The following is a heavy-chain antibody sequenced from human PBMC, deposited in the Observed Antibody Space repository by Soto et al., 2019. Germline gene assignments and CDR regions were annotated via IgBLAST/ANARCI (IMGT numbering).Heavy chain of an antibody. J-gene: IGHJ4*02. CDR3: TREAGWQRMVPYE. Sequence: QVQLVQSGSEVKKPGASVNVSCKAFGYTFTSYGFSWVRQVPGQGLEWLGWISAFNGDTQYAQTMKGRLTVTTDTSTTTVNMELRRLTPADTAVYYCTREAGWQRMVPYEWGQGTLVSVS. D-gene: IGHD6-25*01. CDR2: ISAFNGDT. V-gene: IGHV1-18*04. CDR1: GYTFTSYG.